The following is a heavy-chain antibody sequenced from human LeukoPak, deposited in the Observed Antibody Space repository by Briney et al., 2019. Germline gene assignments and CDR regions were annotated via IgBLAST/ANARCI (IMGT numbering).Heavy chain of an antibody. J-gene: IGHJ3*01. CDR1: GGSISSYY. D-gene: IGHD2-15*01. CDR3: ARRRQVSYYSPYAFDL. CDR2: IYFTGST. Sequence: SETLSLTCTVSGGSISSYYWGWIRQPPGKGLEWLGYIYFTGSTNSNPSLKSRVTISLDTSKNQLSLRLTSVTAADTAVYYCARRRQVSYYSPYAFDLWGQGTMVTVSS. V-gene: IGHV4-59*08.